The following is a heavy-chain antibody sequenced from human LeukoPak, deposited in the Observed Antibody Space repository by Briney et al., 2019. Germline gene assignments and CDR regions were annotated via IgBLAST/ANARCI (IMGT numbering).Heavy chain of an antibody. CDR3: AKAVVLDSYYYYVDV. CDR2: ISWNSGSI. CDR1: GFTFDDYA. J-gene: IGHJ6*03. V-gene: IGHV3-9*01. Sequence: PGGSLRLSCAASGFTFDDYAMHWVRQAPGKGLEWVSGISWNSGSIGYADSVKGRFTISRDNSKSSLYLQMNSLRAEDTALYYCAKAVVLDSYYYYVDVWGKGTTVTVSS. D-gene: IGHD2-2*01.